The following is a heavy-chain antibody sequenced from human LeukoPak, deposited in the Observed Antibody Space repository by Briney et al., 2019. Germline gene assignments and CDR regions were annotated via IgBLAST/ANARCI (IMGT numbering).Heavy chain of an antibody. D-gene: IGHD2-2*01. CDR1: GGSISRYY. CDR3: ARVGCSSTSCSPADYYYYYMDV. CDR2: IYYSGST. Sequence: SETLSLTCTVSGGSISRYYWSWIRQPPGKGLEWIGYIYYSGSTNYNPSLKSRVTISVDTSKNQFSLKLSSVTAADTAVYYCARVGCSSTSCSPADYYYYYMDVWGKGTTVTVSS. J-gene: IGHJ6*03. V-gene: IGHV4-59*01.